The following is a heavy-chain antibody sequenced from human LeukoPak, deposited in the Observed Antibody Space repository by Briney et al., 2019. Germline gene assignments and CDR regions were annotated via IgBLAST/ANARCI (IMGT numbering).Heavy chain of an antibody. D-gene: IGHD5-24*01. J-gene: IGHJ4*02. CDR1: GFTFSSYW. Sequence: GGSLRLSCAASGFTFSSYWMSWVRQAPGKGLEWVANIKQDGSEKYYVDSVKGRFTISRDNAKNSLYLQMNSLRAEDTAVYYCARGWEWLQPKGFDYWGQGTLVTVSS. V-gene: IGHV3-7*01. CDR2: IKQDGSEK. CDR3: ARGWEWLQPKGFDY.